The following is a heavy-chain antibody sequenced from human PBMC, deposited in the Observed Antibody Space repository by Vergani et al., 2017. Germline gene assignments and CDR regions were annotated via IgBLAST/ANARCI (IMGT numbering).Heavy chain of an antibody. Sequence: QVQFVQSGSEVRKPGASVKVSCQVSVYSLTELTIHWVRQAPGKGLEWMGGFDPEHGEVTFAHHIQGRVTMTEDRSTDTAYMELSSLRPEDTALYYCAIVTDCYDSSGYYLDYWGQGTLVTVSS. D-gene: IGHD3-22*01. V-gene: IGHV1-24*01. CDR2: FDPEHGEV. CDR1: VYSLTELT. J-gene: IGHJ4*02. CDR3: AIVTDCYDSSGYYLDY.